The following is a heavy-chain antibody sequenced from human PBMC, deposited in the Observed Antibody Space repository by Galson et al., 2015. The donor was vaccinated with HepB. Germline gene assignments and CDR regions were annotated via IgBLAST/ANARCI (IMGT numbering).Heavy chain of an antibody. Sequence: SVKVSCKVSGYTPTELSMHWVRQAPGKGLEWMGGFDPEDGETIYAQKFQGRVTMTEDTSTDTAYMELSSLRSEDTAVYYCATKSTGDYVVFDYWGQGTLVTVSS. J-gene: IGHJ4*02. V-gene: IGHV1-24*01. CDR2: FDPEDGET. CDR1: GYTPTELS. CDR3: ATKSTGDYVVFDY. D-gene: IGHD4-17*01.